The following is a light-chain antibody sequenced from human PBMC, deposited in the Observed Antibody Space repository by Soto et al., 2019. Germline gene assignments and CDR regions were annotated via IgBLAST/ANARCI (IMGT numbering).Light chain of an antibody. CDR1: QRLSASD. CDR3: QQRSNWPPIT. Sequence: EIVLTQSPGTLSLSPGQRATLSCRASQRLSASDIAWYQQKPGQAPKFLIYGVSSRATGIPDRFSGSGSGTDFTLTISRLEPEDFAVYYCQQRSNWPPITFGQGTRLEIK. CDR2: GVS. J-gene: IGKJ5*01. V-gene: IGKV3D-20*02.